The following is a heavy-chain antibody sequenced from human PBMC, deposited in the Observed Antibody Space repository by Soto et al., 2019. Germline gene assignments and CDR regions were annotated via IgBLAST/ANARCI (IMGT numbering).Heavy chain of an antibody. Sequence: PGGSLRLSCAASGFTFSSYAMSWVRQAPGKGLEWVSAISGSGGSTYYADSVKGRFTISRDNSKNTLYLQMNSLRAEDTAVYYCAKDEGVVPAARSYYWGQGTLVTVSS. D-gene: IGHD2-2*01. CDR1: GFTFSSYA. V-gene: IGHV3-23*01. CDR2: ISGSGGST. J-gene: IGHJ4*02. CDR3: AKDEGVVPAARSYY.